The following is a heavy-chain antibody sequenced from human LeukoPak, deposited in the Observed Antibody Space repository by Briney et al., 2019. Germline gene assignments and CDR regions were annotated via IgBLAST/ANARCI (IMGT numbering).Heavy chain of an antibody. Sequence: PGGSLRLSCAASGFTFSSYAMSWVRQAPGKGLEWVSAISGSGGSTYYADSVKGRFTISRDNSKNTLYLQMNSLRAEDTAVYYRAKAEIYCSSTSCEYFQHWGQGTLVTVSS. J-gene: IGHJ1*01. CDR2: ISGSGGST. V-gene: IGHV3-23*01. D-gene: IGHD2-2*01. CDR3: AKAEIYCSSTSCEYFQH. CDR1: GFTFSSYA.